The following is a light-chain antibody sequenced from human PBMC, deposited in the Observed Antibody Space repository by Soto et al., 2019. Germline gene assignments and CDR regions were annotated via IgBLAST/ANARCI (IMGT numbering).Light chain of an antibody. J-gene: IGKJ1*01. CDR2: GAS. CDR3: KQYGSSGT. Sequence: VLPQSHGPLSLSPVYRSTPSGRASQSVSNNYLAWYQQKPGQAPRLLIYGASNRATGIPDRFSGSGSGTDFTLTISRLEPEDFAVYYCKQYGSSGTFGQGTKVDIK. CDR1: QSVSNNY. V-gene: IGKV3-20*01.